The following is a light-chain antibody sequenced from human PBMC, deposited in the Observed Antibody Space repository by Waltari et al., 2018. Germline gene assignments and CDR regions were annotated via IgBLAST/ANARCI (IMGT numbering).Light chain of an antibody. CDR2: GAS. CDR1: ESITTNF. J-gene: IGKJ5*01. CDR3: QHYGRSAIT. V-gene: IGKV3-20*01. Sequence: EIVLTQSPVTLSLSPGERATLSCRASESITTNFIAWYQQKPGQAPRLLIHGASIRATGISDLCSGSGSGTDFTLTISRLEPEDFAVYYCQHYGRSAITFGQGTRLDIK.